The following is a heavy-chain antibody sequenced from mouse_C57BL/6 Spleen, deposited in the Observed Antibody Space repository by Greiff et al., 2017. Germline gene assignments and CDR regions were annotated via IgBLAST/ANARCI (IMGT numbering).Heavy chain of an antibody. J-gene: IGHJ4*01. CDR1: GFTFSDYG. D-gene: IGHD2-5*01. CDR3: ARSKGYSNRGAMDH. CDR2: ISSGSSTI. Sequence: EVKLVESGGGLVKPGGSLKLSCAASGFTFSDYGMHWVRQAPEKGLEWVAYISSGSSTIYYADTVKGRFTISRDNAKNTLFLQMTSLRSEDTAMYYCARSKGYSNRGAMDHWGQGTSVTVSS. V-gene: IGHV5-17*01.